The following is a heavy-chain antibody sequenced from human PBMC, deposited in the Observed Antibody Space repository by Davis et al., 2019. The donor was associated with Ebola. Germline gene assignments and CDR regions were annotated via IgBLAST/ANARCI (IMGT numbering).Heavy chain of an antibody. Sequence: SETLSLTCTVSGGSISSYYWSWIRQPPGKGLEWIGYIYYSGSANYNPSLKSRVTISVDTSKNQFSLKLSSVTAADTAVYYCATFLAYCGGDCYSDYWGQGTLVTVSS. D-gene: IGHD2-21*02. V-gene: IGHV4-59*08. CDR1: GGSISSYY. CDR2: IYYSGSA. CDR3: ATFLAYCGGDCYSDY. J-gene: IGHJ4*02.